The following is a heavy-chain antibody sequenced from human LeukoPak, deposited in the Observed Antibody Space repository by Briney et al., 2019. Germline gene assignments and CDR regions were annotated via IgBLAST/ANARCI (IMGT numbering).Heavy chain of an antibody. CDR2: ISSSSSTI. V-gene: IGHV3-48*02. CDR3: AKGEEYFDY. CDR1: GFTFSSYS. Sequence: PGGSLRLSCTASGFTFSSYSMNWVRQAPGKGLEWVSHISSSSSTIYYADSVKGRFTISRDSAKNSLYLQMSSLRDEDTAVYYCAKGEEYFDYWGQGTLVTVSS. J-gene: IGHJ4*02.